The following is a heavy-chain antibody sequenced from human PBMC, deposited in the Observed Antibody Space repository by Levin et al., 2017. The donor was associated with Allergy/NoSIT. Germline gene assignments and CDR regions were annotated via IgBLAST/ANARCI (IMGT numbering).Heavy chain of an antibody. D-gene: IGHD1-7*01. J-gene: IGHJ3*02. CDR3: ARHKTGTTRAFDI. V-gene: IGHV3-33*01. CDR1: GFTFSSYG. Sequence: PGGSLRLSCAASGFTFSSYGMHWVRQAPGKGLEWVAVIWYDGSNKYYADSVKGRFTISRDNSKNTLYLQMNSLRAEDTAVYYCARHKTGTTRAFDIWGQGTMVTVSS. CDR2: IWYDGSNK.